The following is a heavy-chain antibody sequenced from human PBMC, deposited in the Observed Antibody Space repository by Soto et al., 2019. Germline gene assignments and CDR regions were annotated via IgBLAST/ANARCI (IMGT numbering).Heavy chain of an antibody. CDR2: IKEDGSQM. CDR1: GFTFSDYW. Sequence: GGSLRLSCTTSGFTFSDYWMTWVRQAPGKGLEWVANIKEDGSQMFYLDSVKGRFTVSRDNAKNSLYLQMNYPRAEDTAVYYCARGYCSSGTCPPLDFWGQGTLVTVSS. J-gene: IGHJ4*02. V-gene: IGHV3-7*03. D-gene: IGHD2-15*01. CDR3: ARGYCSSGTCPPLDF.